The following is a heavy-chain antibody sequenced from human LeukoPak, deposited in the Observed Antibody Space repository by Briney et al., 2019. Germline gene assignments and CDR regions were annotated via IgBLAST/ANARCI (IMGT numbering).Heavy chain of an antibody. Sequence: GGSLRLSCAASGFTFSSYAMSWVRQVPGKGLEWVSGISGGGGSIHYADSVKGRFTISRDNSMNTLYLQMNSLRAEDTAVYYCAKDPVQFEDIWGQGTMVTVSS. CDR2: ISGGGGSI. CDR1: GFTFSSYA. D-gene: IGHD3-16*01. CDR3: AKDPVQFEDI. V-gene: IGHV3-23*01. J-gene: IGHJ3*02.